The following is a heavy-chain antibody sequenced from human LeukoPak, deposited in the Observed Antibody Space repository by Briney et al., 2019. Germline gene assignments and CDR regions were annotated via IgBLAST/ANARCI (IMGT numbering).Heavy chain of an antibody. CDR1: GGSXXSYY. V-gene: IGHV4-59*01. J-gene: IGHJ5*02. Sequence: XXXSLTXXXSGGSXXSYYWRWIRPPPGKGLEWIGYIYYSGSTNYNPSLKSRVTLSVDTSKNQFSLKLSSVTAADTAVYYCARGFSSSWYGTGPPNWFDPWGQGTLVTVSS. CDR3: ARGFSSSWYGTGPPNWFDP. CDR2: IYYSGST. D-gene: IGHD6-13*01.